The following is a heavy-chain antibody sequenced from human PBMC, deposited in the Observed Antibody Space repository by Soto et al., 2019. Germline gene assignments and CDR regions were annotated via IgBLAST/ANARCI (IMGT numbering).Heavy chain of an antibody. V-gene: IGHV4-59*01. Sequence: SETLSLTCTVSGAPITINYWSWIRQAPGKGLEWIGYIYYSGSTTYNPSLKSRVTMSADTSKDRFSLKLNSVTAADTAVYYCARDAGGPYDNWGPGILVTVSS. J-gene: IGHJ4*01. D-gene: IGHD2-15*01. CDR3: ARDAGGPYDN. CDR2: IYYSGST. CDR1: GAPITINY.